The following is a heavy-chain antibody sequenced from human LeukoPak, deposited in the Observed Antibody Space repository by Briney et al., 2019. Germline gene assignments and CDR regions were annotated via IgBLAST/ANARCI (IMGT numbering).Heavy chain of an antibody. CDR1: GFTVSSNY. Sequence: GGSLRLSCAASGFTVSSNYMSWVRQAPGQGLEWVSVIYSGGSTYYADSVKGRFTISRDNSKNTLYLQMNSLRAEDTAVYYCARAGYYDSSGYYYEYDYWGQGTLVTVSS. CDR3: ARAGYYDSSGYYYEYDY. CDR2: IYSGGST. D-gene: IGHD3-22*01. J-gene: IGHJ4*02. V-gene: IGHV3-53*01.